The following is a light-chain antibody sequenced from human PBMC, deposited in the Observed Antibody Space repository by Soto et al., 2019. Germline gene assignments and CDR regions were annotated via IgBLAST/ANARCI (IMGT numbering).Light chain of an antibody. J-gene: IGKJ2*01. CDR1: QSVTSSY. CDR3: QQYCSSPRT. Sequence: EIVLTQSPGTLSLSPGERATLSCRASQSVTSSYLAWYQQKPGQAPRLLIYVASSRATGIPDRFSGSGSGTDFTRTISILEAEDFAVYYCQQYCSSPRTFGQGTKLEIK. CDR2: VAS. V-gene: IGKV3-20*01.